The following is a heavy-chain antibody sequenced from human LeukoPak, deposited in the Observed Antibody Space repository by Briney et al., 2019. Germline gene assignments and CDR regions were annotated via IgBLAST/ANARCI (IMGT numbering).Heavy chain of an antibody. D-gene: IGHD6-6*01. V-gene: IGHV4-34*01. CDR1: GGSFSGYY. J-gene: IGHJ3*02. Sequence: SETLSLTCAVYGGSFSGYYWGWIRQPPGKGLEWIGEINHSGSTNYNPSLKSRVTISVDTSKNQFSLKLSSVTAADTAVYYCKAAHNAFDIWGQGTMVTVSS. CDR2: INHSGST. CDR3: KAAHNAFDI.